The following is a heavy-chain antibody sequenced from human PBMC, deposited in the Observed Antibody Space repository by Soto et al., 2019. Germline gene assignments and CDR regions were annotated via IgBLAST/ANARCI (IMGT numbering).Heavy chain of an antibody. CDR1: GGTFSSYT. CDR2: IIPILGIA. J-gene: IGHJ5*02. Sequence: GASVKVSCKASGGTFSSYTIGWVRQAPGQGLEWMGRIIPILGIANYAQKFQGRVTITADKSTSTAYMDLRSLTSDDTAVYYCASANPPSRLPGSGLDPWGQGTLVTVSS. CDR3: ASANPPSRLPGSGLDP. V-gene: IGHV1-69*02. D-gene: IGHD3-10*01.